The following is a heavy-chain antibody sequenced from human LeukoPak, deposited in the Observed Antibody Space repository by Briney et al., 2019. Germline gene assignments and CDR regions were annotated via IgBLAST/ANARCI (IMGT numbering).Heavy chain of an antibody. J-gene: IGHJ4*02. CDR2: IRSKAYGGTT. D-gene: IGHD3-10*01. Sequence: GSLRLSCTASGFTFGDYAMSWVRQAPGKGLEWVGFIRSKAYGGTTEYAASVKGRFTISRDDSKSIAYLQMNSLKTEDTAVYYCIGSFGELTFFDYWGQGTLVTVSS. CDR3: IGSFGELTFFDY. V-gene: IGHV3-49*04. CDR1: GFTFGDYA.